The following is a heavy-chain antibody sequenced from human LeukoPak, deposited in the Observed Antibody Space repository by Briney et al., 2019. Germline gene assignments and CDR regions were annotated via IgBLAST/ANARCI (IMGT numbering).Heavy chain of an antibody. CDR1: GGSISSNY. CDR3: ARQASCSSTNCYPFDY. V-gene: IGHV4-59*08. D-gene: IGHD2-2*01. CDR2: ISYSGST. Sequence: SETLSLTCTVSGGSISSNYWSWIRQPPGKGLEWIGWISYSGSTNYNPSLKTRVTISVDTSKNQFSLKLSSVTAADTAVYYCARQASCSSTNCYPFDYWGQGTLVTVSS. J-gene: IGHJ4*02.